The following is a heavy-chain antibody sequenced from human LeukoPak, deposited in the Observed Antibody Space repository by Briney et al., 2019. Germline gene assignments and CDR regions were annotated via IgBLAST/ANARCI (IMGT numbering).Heavy chain of an antibody. D-gene: IGHD2-2*01. V-gene: IGHV4-59*01. CDR3: ARDRATSFGNLFDY. Sequence: SETLSLTCTVSGGSISGYHWNWIRQPPEKGLEWIGNIYYSGSTNYSPSLKSRVTISVDTSKNQFSLKLSSVTAADTAVYYCARDRATSFGNLFDYWGQGALVTVSS. J-gene: IGHJ4*02. CDR1: GGSISGYH. CDR2: IYYSGST.